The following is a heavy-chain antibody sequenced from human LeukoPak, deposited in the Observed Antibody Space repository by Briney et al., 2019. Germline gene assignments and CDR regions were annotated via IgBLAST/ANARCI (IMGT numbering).Heavy chain of an antibody. CDR3: AKDGDLALLAYYYDSSGPMHY. J-gene: IGHJ4*02. CDR1: GFTFSSYA. V-gene: IGHV3-23*01. CDR2: ISGSGGST. Sequence: GESLRLSCAASGFTFSSYAMSWVRQAPGKGLEWVSAISGSGGSTYYADSVKGRFTISRDNSKNTLYLQMNSLRAEDTAVYYCAKDGDLALLAYYYDSSGPMHYWGQGTLVTVSS. D-gene: IGHD3-22*01.